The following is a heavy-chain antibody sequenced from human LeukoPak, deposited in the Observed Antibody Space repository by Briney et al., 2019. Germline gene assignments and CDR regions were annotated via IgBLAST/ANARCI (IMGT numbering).Heavy chain of an antibody. CDR1: GGSISSSDY. D-gene: IGHD5-18*01. J-gene: IGHJ6*03. Sequence: SETLSLTCTVSGGSISSSDYWGWIRQPPGKGLEWIGSIYNRGTNHYNPSLKSRVTISVDTSKKQFSLKLSSVTAADTATYYCARAPVGYSYGLRHIYHMDVWGKGITVTVSS. V-gene: IGHV4-38-2*02. CDR2: IYNRGTN. CDR3: ARAPVGYSYGLRHIYHMDV.